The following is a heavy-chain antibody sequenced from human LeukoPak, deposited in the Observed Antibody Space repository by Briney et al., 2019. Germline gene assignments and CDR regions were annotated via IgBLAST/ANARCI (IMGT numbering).Heavy chain of an antibody. D-gene: IGHD2/OR15-2a*01. CDR1: GGSISSYY. CDR3: ARDFLARAFDI. V-gene: IGHV4-59*01. Sequence: SETLSLTCTVSGGSISSYYWSWIRQPPGKGLEWIGYIYYSGSTNYNPSLKSRVTISVDTSKNQFSLKLSSVTAADTAVYYCARDFLARAFDIWGQRTMVTVSS. J-gene: IGHJ3*02. CDR2: IYYSGST.